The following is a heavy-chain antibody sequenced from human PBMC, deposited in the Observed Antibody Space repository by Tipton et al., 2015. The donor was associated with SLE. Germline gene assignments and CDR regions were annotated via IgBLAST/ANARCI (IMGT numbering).Heavy chain of an antibody. CDR1: VGSFSGYS. V-gene: IGHV4-34*01. Sequence: TLSLTCAVYVGSFSGYSWTWIRQPPGKGLEWIGEINHSGSTNYSPSLKSRVTISVDTSKNQFSLKLSSVTAADTAVYYCARGRQLWWYWGQGTLVTVSS. CDR3: ARGRQLWWY. J-gene: IGHJ4*02. D-gene: IGHD5-18*01. CDR2: INHSGST.